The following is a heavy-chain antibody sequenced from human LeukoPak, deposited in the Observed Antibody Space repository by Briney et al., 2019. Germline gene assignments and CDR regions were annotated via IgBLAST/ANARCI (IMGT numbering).Heavy chain of an antibody. J-gene: IGHJ4*02. D-gene: IGHD6-13*01. CDR2: IYHSGST. V-gene: IGHV4-4*02. CDR1: GGSISSSNW. CDR3: ARVLGYSSSWYLYYFDY. Sequence: SETLSLTCAVSGGSISSSNWWSWVCQPPGKGLEWIGEIYHSGSTNYNPSLKSRVTISVDKSKNQFSLKLSSVTAADTAVYYCARVLGYSSSWYLYYFDYWGQGTLVTVSS.